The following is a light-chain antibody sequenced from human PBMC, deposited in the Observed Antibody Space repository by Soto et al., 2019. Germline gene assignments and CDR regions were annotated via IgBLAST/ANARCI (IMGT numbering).Light chain of an antibody. CDR3: QQYNNWSPIT. V-gene: IGKV3D-15*01. J-gene: IGKJ5*01. CDR1: QSVSSR. Sequence: EIVLTQSPGTLSLSPGERATLSCSASQSVSSRLAWYQHKPGQAPRLLMYGASTRATGIPARFSGSGSGTEFTLTISSLQSEDFAVYYCQQYNNWSPITFGQGTRLEL. CDR2: GAS.